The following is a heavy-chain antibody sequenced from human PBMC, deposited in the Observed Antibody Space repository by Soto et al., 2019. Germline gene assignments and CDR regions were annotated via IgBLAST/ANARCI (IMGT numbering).Heavy chain of an antibody. V-gene: IGHV1-46*01. J-gene: IGHJ3*02. D-gene: IGHD6-13*01. Sequence: VASVKVSCKASGYPFTSYYMHWVRQAPGQGLEWMGIINPSGGSTSYAQKFQGRVTMTRDTSTSTVYMELSSLRSEDTAVYYCARAGYSSSWYDAFDIWGQGTMVTVSS. CDR3: ARAGYSSSWYDAFDI. CDR2: INPSGGST. CDR1: GYPFTSYY.